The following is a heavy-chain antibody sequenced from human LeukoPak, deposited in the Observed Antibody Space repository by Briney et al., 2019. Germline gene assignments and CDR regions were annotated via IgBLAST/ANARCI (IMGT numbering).Heavy chain of an antibody. CDR1: GYTFTGYC. V-gene: IGHV1-2*02. CDR3: AILLAHYYDSSGYSH. CDR2: INPNSGGT. Sequence: GASVKVSCKASGYTFTGYCMHWVRQAPGQGLEWMGWINPNSGGTNYAQKFQGRVTMTRDTSISTAYMELSRLRSDDTAVYYCAILLAHYYDSSGYSHWGQGTLVTVSS. D-gene: IGHD3-22*01. J-gene: IGHJ4*02.